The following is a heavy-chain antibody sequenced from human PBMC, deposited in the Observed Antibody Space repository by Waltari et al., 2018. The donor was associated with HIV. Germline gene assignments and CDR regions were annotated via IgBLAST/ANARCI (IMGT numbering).Heavy chain of an antibody. CDR1: GGSISSSSYY. CDR2: IYYSGST. Sequence: QLQLQESGPGLVKPSETLSLTCTVSGGSISSSSYYWGWIRQPPGKGLEWIGSIYYSGSTYYNPSLKSRVTISVDTSKNQFSLKLSSVTAADTAVYYCARHAVGANFDYWGQGTLVTVSS. J-gene: IGHJ4*02. CDR3: ARHAVGANFDY. V-gene: IGHV4-39*01. D-gene: IGHD1-26*01.